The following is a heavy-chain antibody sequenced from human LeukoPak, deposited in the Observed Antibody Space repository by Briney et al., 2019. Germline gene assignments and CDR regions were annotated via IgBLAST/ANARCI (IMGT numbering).Heavy chain of an antibody. CDR3: ARLYCSGGSCYSGDAFDI. CDR1: GFTFSSYG. D-gene: IGHD2-15*01. CDR2: IWYGGSNK. V-gene: IGHV3-33*08. Sequence: PGGSLRLSCAASGFTFSSYGMHWVRQAPGKGLEWVAVIWYGGSNKYYADSVKGRFTISRDNSKNTLYLQMNSLRAEDTAVYYCARLYCSGGSCYSGDAFDIWGQGTMVTVSS. J-gene: IGHJ3*02.